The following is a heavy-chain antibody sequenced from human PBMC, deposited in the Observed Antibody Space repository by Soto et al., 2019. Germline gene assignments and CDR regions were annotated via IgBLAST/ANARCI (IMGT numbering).Heavy chain of an antibody. CDR2: NSAYKGNT. D-gene: IGHD1-26*01. J-gene: IGHJ3*02. Sequence: AGVQVPCMASGYSFTSYCISWVGQAPAHGLEWMGWNSAYKGNTKYAQKLQGRVTITTDTTPSTAYMELRSLRSDDTAVYYCARGDRIVGATVCAFESWGKGTMVTVSS. CDR1: GYSFTSYC. V-gene: IGHV1-18*04. CDR3: ARGDRIVGATVCAFES.